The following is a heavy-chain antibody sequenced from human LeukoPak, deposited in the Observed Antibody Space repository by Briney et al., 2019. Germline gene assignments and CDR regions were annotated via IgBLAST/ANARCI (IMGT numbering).Heavy chain of an antibody. CDR2: IGAYNGNT. CDR1: GYTFTSYG. Sequence: ASVKVSCKASGYTFTSYGISWVRQAPGQGLEWMGWIGAYNGNTNYAQKFQGRVTITADESTSTAYMGLSSLRSEDTAVYYCARTSREMTTSTGYFDYWGQGTLVTVSS. CDR3: ARTSREMTTSTGYFDY. V-gene: IGHV1-18*01. J-gene: IGHJ4*02. D-gene: IGHD5-24*01.